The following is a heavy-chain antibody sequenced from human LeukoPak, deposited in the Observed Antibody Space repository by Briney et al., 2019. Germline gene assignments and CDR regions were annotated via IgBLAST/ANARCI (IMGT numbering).Heavy chain of an antibody. D-gene: IGHD3-22*01. CDR1: GGTFSSYA. CDR2: IIPIFGTA. Sequence: GSSVKVSCKASGGTFSSYAISWVRQAPGQGLEWMGGIIPIFGTANYAQKFQGRVTITADESTSTAYMELSSLRSEDTAVYYCARSPISYDSTFSVDYWGQGTLVTVSS. CDR3: ARSPISYDSTFSVDY. J-gene: IGHJ4*02. V-gene: IGHV1-69*01.